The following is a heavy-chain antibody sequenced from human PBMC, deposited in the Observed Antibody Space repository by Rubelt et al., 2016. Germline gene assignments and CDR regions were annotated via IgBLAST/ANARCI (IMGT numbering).Heavy chain of an antibody. V-gene: IGHV1-8*01. CDR3: ARGYGGGSSGY. Sequence: AQKFQGRVTMTRNTSISTAYMELSSLRSEDTAVYYCARGYGGGSSGYWGQGTLVTVSS. J-gene: IGHJ4*02. D-gene: IGHD1-26*01.